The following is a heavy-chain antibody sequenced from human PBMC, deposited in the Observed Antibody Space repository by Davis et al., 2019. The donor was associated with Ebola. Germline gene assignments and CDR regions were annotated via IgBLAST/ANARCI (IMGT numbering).Heavy chain of an antibody. J-gene: IGHJ5*02. CDR1: GGSINSGNYY. CDR2: VYSTGTS. Sequence: SETLSLTCTVSGGSINSGNYYWTWIRQPAGKGLEWIGHVYSTGTSYYSPSLLSRVSISMDASTNQFSLQLTSVSAADTAVYYCARGTRRQTATIKGLESWGQGTLVSVSS. D-gene: IGHD5-24*01. V-gene: IGHV4-61*09. CDR3: ARGTRRQTATIKGLES.